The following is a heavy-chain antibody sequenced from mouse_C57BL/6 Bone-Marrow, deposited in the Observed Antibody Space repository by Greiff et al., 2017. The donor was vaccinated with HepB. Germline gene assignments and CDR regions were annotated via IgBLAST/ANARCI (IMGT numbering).Heavy chain of an antibody. CDR3: ARPAMVTTEGYWYFDV. Sequence: DVKLVESGGGLVQPGGSLKLSCAASGFTFSDYYMYWVRQTPEKRLEWVAYISNGGGSTYYPDTVKGRFTISRDNAKNTLYLQMSRLKSEDTAMYYCARPAMVTTEGYWYFDVWGTGTTVTVSS. J-gene: IGHJ1*03. CDR2: ISNGGGST. CDR1: GFTFSDYY. D-gene: IGHD2-2*01. V-gene: IGHV5-12*01.